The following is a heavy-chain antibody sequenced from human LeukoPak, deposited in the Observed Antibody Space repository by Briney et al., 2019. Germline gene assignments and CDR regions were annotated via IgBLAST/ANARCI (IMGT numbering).Heavy chain of an antibody. Sequence: ASVKVSCKASGYTFTSFDINWVRQATAQGLEWMGWMNPNSGNTGYAQKFQGRVTMTRNTSISTAYMELSSLRSEDTAVYYCARAEPNTTPFDIWGQGTMVTVSS. J-gene: IGHJ3*02. D-gene: IGHD1-14*01. CDR1: GYTFTSFD. CDR3: ARAEPNTTPFDI. CDR2: MNPNSGNT. V-gene: IGHV1-8*01.